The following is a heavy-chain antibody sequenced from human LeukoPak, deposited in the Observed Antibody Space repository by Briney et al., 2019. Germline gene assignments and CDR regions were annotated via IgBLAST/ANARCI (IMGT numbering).Heavy chain of an antibody. D-gene: IGHD3-16*01. Sequence: GGSLRLSCAASGFTFSSYAMHWVRQAPGKGLEWVAVISYDGSNKYYADSVKGRFTISRDNSKNTLYLQMNSLRAEDTAVYYCARGGDESNAFDIWGQGTMVTVSS. V-gene: IGHV3-30-3*01. CDR1: GFTFSSYA. CDR2: ISYDGSNK. CDR3: ARGGDESNAFDI. J-gene: IGHJ3*02.